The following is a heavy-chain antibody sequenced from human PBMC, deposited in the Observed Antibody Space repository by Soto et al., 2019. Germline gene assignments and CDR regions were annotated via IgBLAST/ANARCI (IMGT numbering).Heavy chain of an antibody. J-gene: IGHJ6*03. Sequence: SVKVSCKASGGTFSSYTISWVRQAPGQGLERMGRIIPILGIANYAQKFQGRVTITADKSTSTAYMELSSLRSEDTAVYYYASSYYDFWSGYHDTNCYYYYYMDFWGQGTTVTVSS. CDR3: ASSYYDFWSGYHDTNCYYYYYMDF. V-gene: IGHV1-69*02. D-gene: IGHD3-3*01. CDR1: GGTFSSYT. CDR2: IIPILGIA.